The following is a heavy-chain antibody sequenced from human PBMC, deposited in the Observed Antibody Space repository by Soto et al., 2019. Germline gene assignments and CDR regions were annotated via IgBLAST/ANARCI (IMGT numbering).Heavy chain of an antibody. J-gene: IGHJ6*02. CDR1: GYIFSSHC. CDR2: INPGGGRT. Sequence: QVQLVQSGADVKKPGASVKVSCKASGYIFSSHCIYWVRQAPGQGLQWMGIINPGGGRTAHAQKLQCRVILTRDMSTSTVYMELTSPTYYDPAVYYCASDVSGPGGTYVRAVWGQGTTVTVSS. D-gene: IGHD6-13*01. V-gene: IGHV1-46*04. CDR3: ASDVSGPGGTYVRAV.